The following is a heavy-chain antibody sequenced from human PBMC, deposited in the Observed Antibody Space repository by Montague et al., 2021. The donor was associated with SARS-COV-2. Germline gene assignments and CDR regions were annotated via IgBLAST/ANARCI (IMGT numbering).Heavy chain of an antibody. D-gene: IGHD2-21*02. J-gene: IGHJ5*02. V-gene: IGHV4-59*01. CDR2: IYYRGTN. CDR1: RGSIASYY. Sequence: SETLSLTCTVSRGSIASYYWSWLRQPPGKGLEWIGYIYYRGTNNYNPSLESRVTMSVDTSKNQFSLNLSYVTAADTAMYYCARELQYNWFDPWGQGTLVTVSS. CDR3: ARELQYNWFDP.